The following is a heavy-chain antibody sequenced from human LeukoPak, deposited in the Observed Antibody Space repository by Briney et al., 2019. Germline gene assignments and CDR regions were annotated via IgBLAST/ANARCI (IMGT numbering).Heavy chain of an antibody. J-gene: IGHJ4*02. D-gene: IGHD6-19*01. CDR3: ARVGYSSGWYEGY. V-gene: IGHV3-21*01. Sequence: PGGSLRLSCAPSGFTFSSYSMNWVRQAPGKGLEWVSSISSSSSYIYYADSVKGRFTISRDNAKNSLYLQITSLRAEDTAVYYCARVGYSSGWYEGYWGQGTLVTVSS. CDR2: ISSSSSYI. CDR1: GFTFSSYS.